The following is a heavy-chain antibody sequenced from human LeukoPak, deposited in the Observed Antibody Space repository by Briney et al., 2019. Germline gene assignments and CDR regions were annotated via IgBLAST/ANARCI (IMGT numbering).Heavy chain of an antibody. D-gene: IGHD3-3*01. J-gene: IGHJ6*04. V-gene: IGHV4-59*01. CDR3: ARGEFYDFWLV. CDR2: IYYGGGT. CDR1: GGSTSSYY. Sequence: SETLSLTCTVSGGSTSSYYWSWIRQPPGKGLEWIGYIYYGGGTNYNPSLKSRVTILVDTSKNQFSLRLRSVTAADTAVYYCARGEFYDFWLVWGKGTTVTVSS.